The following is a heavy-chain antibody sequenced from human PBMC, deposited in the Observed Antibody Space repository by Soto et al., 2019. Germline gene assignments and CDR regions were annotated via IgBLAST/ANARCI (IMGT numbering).Heavy chain of an antibody. D-gene: IGHD4-4*01. J-gene: IGHJ6*02. CDR2: ISAYNGNT. V-gene: IGHV1-18*01. CDR3: ARIKGHSNYFFQSGYYGMDV. Sequence: QVQLVQSGAEVKKPGASVKVSCKASGYTFTSYGISWVRQAPGQGLEWMGWISAYNGNTNYAQKLQGRVTMTTDTSTSTAYMELRSLRSDDTAVYYCARIKGHSNYFFQSGYYGMDVWGQGTTVTVSS. CDR1: GYTFTSYG.